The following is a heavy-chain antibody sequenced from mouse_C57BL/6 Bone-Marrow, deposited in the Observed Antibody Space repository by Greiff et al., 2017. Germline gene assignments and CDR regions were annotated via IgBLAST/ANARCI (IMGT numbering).Heavy chain of an antibody. CDR3: TRWYYGSSYEAMDY. D-gene: IGHD1-1*01. Sequence: LQESGAELVRPGASVTLSCKASGYTFTDYEMHWVKQTPVHGLEWIGAIDPETGGTAYNQKFKGKAILTADKSSSTAYMELRSLTSEDSAVYYCTRWYYGSSYEAMDYWGQGTSVTVSS. CDR1: GYTFTDYE. V-gene: IGHV1-15*01. J-gene: IGHJ4*01. CDR2: IDPETGGT.